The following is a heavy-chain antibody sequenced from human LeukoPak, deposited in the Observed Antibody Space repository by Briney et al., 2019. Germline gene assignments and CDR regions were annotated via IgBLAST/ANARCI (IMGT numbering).Heavy chain of an antibody. CDR2: IGWNRGSI. J-gene: IGHJ2*01. V-gene: IGHV3-9*01. CDR3: AKGGAAADNYWYFDL. CDR1: GSTFDIFG. D-gene: IGHD6-13*01. Sequence: GGSLKPSCAPSGSTFDIFGLHWARQVPGKGWEWASGIGWNRGSIGYADTVKGRFTIPRDTAKNSLYLQMNSLRPEDTALYYCAKGGAAADNYWYFDLWGRGTLVTVSS.